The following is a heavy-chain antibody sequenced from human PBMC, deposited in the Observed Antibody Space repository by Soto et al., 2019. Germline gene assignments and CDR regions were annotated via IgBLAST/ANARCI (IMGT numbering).Heavy chain of an antibody. J-gene: IGHJ4*02. CDR2: INSDGSST. Sequence: GGSLRLSCAASGFTFSSYWMHWVRQAPGKGLVWVSRINSDGSSTSYADSVKGRFTISRDNAKNTLYLQMNSLRAEDTAVYYCAKGPDYGDYFDYWGQGTLVTVSS. CDR3: AKGPDYGDYFDY. V-gene: IGHV3-74*01. CDR1: GFTFSSYW. D-gene: IGHD4-17*01.